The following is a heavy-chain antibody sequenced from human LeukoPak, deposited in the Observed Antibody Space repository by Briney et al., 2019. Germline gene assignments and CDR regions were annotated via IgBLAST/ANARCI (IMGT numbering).Heavy chain of an antibody. V-gene: IGHV3-43D*03. Sequence: PGGSLRLSCAASGFTFDDYALHWVRQAPGKGLEWVSLISWDGDSTYYADSVKGRFTVSRDTRKDSLYLQMNSLRPDDTALYYCAKAFSSSWFSGLGSWGQGTLATVSS. D-gene: IGHD6-13*01. CDR3: AKAFSSSWFSGLGS. J-gene: IGHJ4*02. CDR1: GFTFDDYA. CDR2: ISWDGDST.